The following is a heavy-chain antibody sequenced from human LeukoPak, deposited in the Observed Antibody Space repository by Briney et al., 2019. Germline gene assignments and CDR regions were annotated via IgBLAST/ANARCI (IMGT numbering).Heavy chain of an antibody. V-gene: IGHV4-61*02. J-gene: IGHJ6*03. CDR1: GGSISSGSYY. Sequence: SETLSLTCTVSGGSISSGSYYWSWIRQPAGKGLEWIGRIYTSGSTNYNPSLKSRVTISVDTSKNQFSLKLSSVTAADTAVYYCARVWASGGWSGYYYYYMDVWGKGTTVTVSS. D-gene: IGHD2-15*01. CDR3: ARVWASGGWSGYYYYYMDV. CDR2: IYTSGST.